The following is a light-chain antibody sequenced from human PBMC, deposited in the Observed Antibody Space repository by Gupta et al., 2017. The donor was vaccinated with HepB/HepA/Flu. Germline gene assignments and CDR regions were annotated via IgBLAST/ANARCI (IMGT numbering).Light chain of an antibody. CDR1: QSVSSY. CDR3: QQCNNWPLT. Sequence: EIVLPHLPATPSLSPGERATLSCRASQSVSSYLAWYQQKPGQAPRLLIDDASNRATGIPVRFSGSGSGTDCTRTISSLEPEDFAVYYCQQCNNWPLTFGGGTKVEIK. V-gene: IGKV3-11*01. J-gene: IGKJ4*01. CDR2: DAS.